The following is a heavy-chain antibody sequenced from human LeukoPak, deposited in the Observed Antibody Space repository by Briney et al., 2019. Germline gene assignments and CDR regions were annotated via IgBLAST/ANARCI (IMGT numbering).Heavy chain of an antibody. CDR1: GFTFSSYE. CDR2: ISSSGSTI. D-gene: IGHD3-3*01. Sequence: SGGSLRLSCAASGFTFSSYEMNWVRQAPGKGLEWVSYISSSGSTIYYADSVKGRFTISRDNAKNSLYLQMNSLRAEDTAVYYCAREVGGYYGFDYWGQGTLVTVSS. CDR3: AREVGGYYGFDY. V-gene: IGHV3-48*03. J-gene: IGHJ4*02.